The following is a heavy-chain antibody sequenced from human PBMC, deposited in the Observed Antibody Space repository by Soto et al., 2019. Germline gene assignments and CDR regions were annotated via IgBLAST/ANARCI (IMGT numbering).Heavy chain of an antibody. CDR2: FDPEDGET. V-gene: IGHV1-24*01. D-gene: IGHD3-9*01. CDR1: GYTLTELS. CDR3: ATGPLGFDWLLYASDY. Sequence: ASVKVSCKVSGYTLTELSMHWVRQAPGKGLEWMGGFDPEDGETIYAQKFQGRVTMTEDTSTDTAYMELSSLRSEDTAVYYCATGPLGFDWLLYASDYWGQGTLVTVSS. J-gene: IGHJ4*02.